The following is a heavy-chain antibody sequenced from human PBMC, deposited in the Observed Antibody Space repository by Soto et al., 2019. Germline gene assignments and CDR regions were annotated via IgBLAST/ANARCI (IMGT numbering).Heavy chain of an antibody. V-gene: IGHV3-23*01. CDR1: GFTFNSYA. CDR3: AKSPRGSYYFDY. CDR2: ISGSGGST. J-gene: IGHJ4*02. Sequence: PGVSLRLSCAASGFTFNSYAMSWVRQAPGKGLEWVSAISGSGGSTYYADSVKGRFTISRDHSKNTLYLQMNSLRAEDTAVYYCAKSPRGSYYFDYWGQGTPVTVSS. D-gene: IGHD3-16*01.